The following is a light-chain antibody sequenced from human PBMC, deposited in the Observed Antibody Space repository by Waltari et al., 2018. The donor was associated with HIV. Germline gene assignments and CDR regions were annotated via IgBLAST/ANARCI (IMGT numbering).Light chain of an antibody. Sequence: DIHMTQSPPTLSVSVGERVTMSCLASQNIGTKLAWYQQRPGKAPTLILYEASTSVNGVPSRFSASGSGTQFTLTIDSLQPDDFAVYVCQQYETCCSFGRGTMLEV. CDR1: QNIGTK. CDR2: EAS. J-gene: IGKJ2*01. CDR3: QQYETCCS. V-gene: IGKV1-5*03.